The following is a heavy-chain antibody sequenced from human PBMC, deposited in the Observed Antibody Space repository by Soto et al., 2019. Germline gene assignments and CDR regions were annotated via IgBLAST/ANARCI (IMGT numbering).Heavy chain of an antibody. CDR3: ARRITIFGVVYYFDY. CDR2: IYYSGST. J-gene: IGHJ4*02. CDR1: GGSISSSSYY. V-gene: IGHV4-39*01. Sequence: SETLSLTCTVSGGSISSSSYYWGWIRQPPGKGLEWIGSIYYSGSTYYNPSLKSRVTISVDTSKNQFSLKLSSVTAADTAVYYCARRITIFGVVYYFDYWGQGTLVTVSS. D-gene: IGHD3-3*01.